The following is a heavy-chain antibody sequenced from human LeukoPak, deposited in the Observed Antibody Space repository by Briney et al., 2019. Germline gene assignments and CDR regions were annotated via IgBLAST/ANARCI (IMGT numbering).Heavy chain of an antibody. CDR3: AKEGSGWPGPKGDWFDP. V-gene: IGHV3-23*01. CDR2: ISGSGGST. J-gene: IGHJ5*02. D-gene: IGHD6-19*01. Sequence: GGSLRLSCAASGFTFSSYAMSWVRQAPGKGLEWVSAISGSGGSTYYADSVKGRFTISRDNSKNTLYLQMNSLRAEDTAVYYCAKEGSGWPGPKGDWFDPWGQGTLVTVSS. CDR1: GFTFSSYA.